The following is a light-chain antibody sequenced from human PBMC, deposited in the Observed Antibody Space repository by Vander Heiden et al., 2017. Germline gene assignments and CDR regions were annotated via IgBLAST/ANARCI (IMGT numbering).Light chain of an antibody. CDR1: SRDVDGKIY. CDR3: ASYATRSTLEL. J-gene: IGLJ2*01. CDR2: DVS. V-gene: IGLV2-14*03. Sequence: QSVLTQPASVSGSPGQPITITCTETSRDVDGKIYVSWYQHHPGKVPKLLIYDVSNRPSGVSYRFSGSKSGNTASLTISGLQAEDEADYYCASYATRSTLELFGGGTKLTVL.